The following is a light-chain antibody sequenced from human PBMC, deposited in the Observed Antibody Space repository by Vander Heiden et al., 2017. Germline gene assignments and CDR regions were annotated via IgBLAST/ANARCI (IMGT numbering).Light chain of an antibody. J-gene: IGKJ1*01. CDR3: QQDNSYTWT. CDR1: PCISSW. CDR2: KAS. Sequence: DVQITQSPSTLSASVGARFTLTCRASPCISSWLAWYQQKPGKAPKLLIYKASSLASGVPARFSGSGSGTEFTLTISSLQPDDFATYYCQQDNSYTWTFGQGTKVEIK. V-gene: IGKV1-5*03.